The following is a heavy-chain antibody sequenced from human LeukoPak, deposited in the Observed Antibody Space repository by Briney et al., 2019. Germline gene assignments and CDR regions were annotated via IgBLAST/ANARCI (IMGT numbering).Heavy chain of an antibody. V-gene: IGHV4-59*01. Sequence: SETLSLTCTVPGGSISGYYWSWIRQPPGKGLEWIGYIYYSGSTNYNPSLKSRVTISVDTSKNQFSLKLSSVAAADTAVYYCARGCSAGTPHNWFDPWGQGTLVTVSS. CDR1: GGSISGYY. D-gene: IGHD6-13*01. CDR3: ARGCSAGTPHNWFDP. J-gene: IGHJ5*02. CDR2: IYYSGST.